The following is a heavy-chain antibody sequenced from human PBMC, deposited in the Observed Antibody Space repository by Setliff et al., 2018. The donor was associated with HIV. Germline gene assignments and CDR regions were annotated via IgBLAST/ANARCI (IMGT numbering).Heavy chain of an antibody. Sequence: ASVKVSCKASGYIFTTYALNWVLQAPGQGIEWMGWMNTATGYPTYAQAFRGRFALSLDTSVNTAYLQISYLKAEEDTAVYYCARGGYDRNGIDHWGPGTLVTVSS. V-gene: IGHV7-4-1*02. CDR1: GYIFTTYA. CDR3: ARGGYDRNGIDH. CDR2: MNTATGYP. D-gene: IGHD1-20*01. J-gene: IGHJ4*02.